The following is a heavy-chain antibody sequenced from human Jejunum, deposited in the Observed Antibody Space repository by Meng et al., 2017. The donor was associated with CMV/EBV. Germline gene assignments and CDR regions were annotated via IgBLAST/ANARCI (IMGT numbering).Heavy chain of an antibody. V-gene: IGHV3-48*04. D-gene: IGHD3-16*01. CDR2: ISSRSNTI. CDR3: ARGGRGNYYYYYGMDV. J-gene: IGHJ6*02. Sequence: FTFSDYSMNWVRQAPGKGLEWVAYISSRSNTIYYADSVKGRFTIARDNAKNSLYLQMNSLRAEDTAVYYCARGGRGNYYYYYGMDVWGQGTTVTVFS. CDR1: FTFSDYS.